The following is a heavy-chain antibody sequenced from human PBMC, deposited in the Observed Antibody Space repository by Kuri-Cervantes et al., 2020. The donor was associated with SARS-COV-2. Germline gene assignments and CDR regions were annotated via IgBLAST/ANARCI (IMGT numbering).Heavy chain of an antibody. D-gene: IGHD2-2*01. J-gene: IGHJ6*03. CDR2: ISYDGSNK. CDR1: GFTFSSYA. V-gene: IGHV3-30-3*01. CDR3: ARGLVDRYCSSTSCPYYYYYYMDV. Sequence: LSLTCAASGFTFSSYAMHWVRQAPGKGLEWVAVISYDGSNKYYADSVKGRFTISRDNSKNTLYLQMNSLRAEDTAVYYCARGLVDRYCSSTSCPYYYYYYMDVWGKGTTVTVSS.